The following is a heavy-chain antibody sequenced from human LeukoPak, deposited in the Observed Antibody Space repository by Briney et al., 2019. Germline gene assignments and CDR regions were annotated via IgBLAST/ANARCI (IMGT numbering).Heavy chain of an antibody. V-gene: IGHV1-2*02. CDR2: INPNSGGT. D-gene: IGHD1-1*01. CDR1: GYTFIEYY. J-gene: IGHJ4*02. Sequence: ASVKVSCKASGYTFIEYYLHWVRQAPGQGLEWLGWINPNSGGTNYAQKFQVRVTMTRDTSISTAYMELSRLRSDDTAVYYCARGWIATTGTDYWGQGTLVTVSS. CDR3: ARGWIATTGTDY.